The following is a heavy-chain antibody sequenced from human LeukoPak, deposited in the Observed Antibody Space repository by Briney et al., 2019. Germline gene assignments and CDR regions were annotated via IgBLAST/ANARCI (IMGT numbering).Heavy chain of an antibody. CDR1: GFAFSDYY. J-gene: IGHJ6*02. CDR2: ISASGKTI. Sequence: GGSLRLSCAASGFAFSDYYMNWIRQAPGKGLEWVSYISASGKTIHYADSVNGRFTISRDNAKNSLYLQMNSLRDEDTAVYYCGRDGPDWLGGYGLDAWGQGTTVTVSS. D-gene: IGHD3-9*01. CDR3: GRDGPDWLGGYGLDA. V-gene: IGHV3-11*01.